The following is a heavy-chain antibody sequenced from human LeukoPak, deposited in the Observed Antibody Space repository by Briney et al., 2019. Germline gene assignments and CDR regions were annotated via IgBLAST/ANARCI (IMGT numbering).Heavy chain of an antibody. CDR3: ATNYDLDS. CDR1: GFTFSSYS. D-gene: IGHD1-7*01. J-gene: IGHJ4*02. V-gene: IGHV3-23*01. CDR2: ISGSGDST. Sequence: GGSLRLSCAASGFTFSSYSMNWVRQAPGKGLEWVSAISGSGDSTDYADSVKGRFTISRDNSKNTLYLQMSSLRAEDAALYYCATNYDLDSWGQGTLVTVSS.